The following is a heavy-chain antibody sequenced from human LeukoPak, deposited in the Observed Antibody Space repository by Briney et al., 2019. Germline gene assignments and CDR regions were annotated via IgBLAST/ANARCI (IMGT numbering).Heavy chain of an antibody. V-gene: IGHV3-23*01. CDR3: TNRVDTTMVVY. Sequence: GGSLRLSCADSGFTFSSYAMSWVRQAPGKGLEWVSAISGSGRSTFYADSVKGRFTISRDNSKNTLYLQMNSLRAEDTAVYYCTNRVDTTMVVYWGQGTLVTVSS. CDR1: GFTFSSYA. J-gene: IGHJ4*02. CDR2: ISGSGRST. D-gene: IGHD5-18*01.